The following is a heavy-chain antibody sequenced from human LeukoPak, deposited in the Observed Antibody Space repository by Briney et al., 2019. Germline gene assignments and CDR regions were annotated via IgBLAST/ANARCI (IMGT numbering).Heavy chain of an antibody. V-gene: IGHV3-23*01. CDR1: GFTFSSDA. CDR2: IGGSGGST. Sequence: GGSLRLSCAASGFTFSSDAMSWVRQAPGKGLEWVSAIGGSGGSTYYADSVKGRFTISRDNSKDTLYLQMNSLRAEDTAIYYCASGIVVVHYNMDVWGQGTTVTVSS. D-gene: IGHD3-22*01. J-gene: IGHJ6*02. CDR3: ASGIVVVHYNMDV.